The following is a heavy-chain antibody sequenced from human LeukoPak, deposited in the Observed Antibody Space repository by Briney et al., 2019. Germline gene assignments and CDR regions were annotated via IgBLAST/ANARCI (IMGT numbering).Heavy chain of an antibody. D-gene: IGHD6-13*01. CDR2: IYSGGST. J-gene: IGHJ4*02. Sequence: GGSLRLSCAASGFSVSSNYMSWVRQAPGKGLEWVSVIYSGGSTYYADSVKGRFSISRDNSKNTLYLQMNSLRDEDTAVYYCARGGLRQQLVRGDHFDDWGQGTLATVSS. CDR1: GFSVSSNY. CDR3: ARGGLRQQLVRGDHFDD. V-gene: IGHV3-66*01.